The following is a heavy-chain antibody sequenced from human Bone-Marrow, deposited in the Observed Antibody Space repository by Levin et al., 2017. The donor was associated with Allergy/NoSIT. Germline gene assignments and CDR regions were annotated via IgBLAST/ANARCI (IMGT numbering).Heavy chain of an antibody. V-gene: IGHV1-2*06. CDR3: VRRGGSTWDLDY. J-gene: IGHJ4*02. CDR2: INPNSGGT. D-gene: IGHD6-13*01. Sequence: PGGSLRLSCKTSGYTFTAFHVHWVRQAPGQGLEWMGRINPNSGGTDYARKFQGRVNMTRDMSIRTVYLELATLRSDDTAVFFCVRRGGSTWDLDYWGQGTLVTVS. CDR1: GYTFTAFH.